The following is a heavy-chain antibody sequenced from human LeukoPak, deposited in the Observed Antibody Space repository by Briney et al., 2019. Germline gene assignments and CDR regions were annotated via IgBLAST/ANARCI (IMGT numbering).Heavy chain of an antibody. D-gene: IGHD2-2*01. CDR2: IIPIFGTA. J-gene: IGHJ5*02. V-gene: IGHV1-69*05. Sequence: SVKVSCKASGGTFSSYAISWVRQAPGQGLEWMGGIIPIFGTANYAQKFQGRATITTDESTSTAYMELSSLRSEDTAVYYCASRGNCSSTSCSNWFDPWGQGTLVTVSS. CDR3: ASRGNCSSTSCSNWFDP. CDR1: GGTFSSYA.